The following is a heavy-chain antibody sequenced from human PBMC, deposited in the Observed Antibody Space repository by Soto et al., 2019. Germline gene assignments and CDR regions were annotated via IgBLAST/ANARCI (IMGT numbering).Heavy chain of an antibody. Sequence: PGGSLRLSCAASGFTFDDYAMHWVRQAPGKGLEWVSGISWNSGSIGYADSVKGRFTISRDNAKNSLYLQMNSLRAEDTALYYCAKDASNYGSSGFPPCDYWGQGTLVTVSS. D-gene: IGHD6-19*01. CDR2: ISWNSGSI. CDR1: GFTFDDYA. CDR3: AKDASNYGSSGFPPCDY. J-gene: IGHJ4*02. V-gene: IGHV3-9*01.